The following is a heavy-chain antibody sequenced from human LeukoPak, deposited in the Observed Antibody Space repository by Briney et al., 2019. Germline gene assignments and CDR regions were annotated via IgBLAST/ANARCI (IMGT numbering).Heavy chain of an antibody. V-gene: IGHV3-23*01. CDR1: GFTFSSYA. CDR3: AKDIYSSSYLFDY. Sequence: PGGSLRLSCAASGFTFSSYAMSWVRQAPGKGLEWVSAISGSGGSTYYADSVKGRFTTSRDNSKNTLYLQMNSLRAEDTAVYYCAKDIYSSSYLFDYWGQGTLVTVSS. D-gene: IGHD6-13*01. J-gene: IGHJ4*02. CDR2: ISGSGGST.